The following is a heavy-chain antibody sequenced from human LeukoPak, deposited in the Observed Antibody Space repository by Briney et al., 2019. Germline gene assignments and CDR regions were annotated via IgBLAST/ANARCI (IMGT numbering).Heavy chain of an antibody. CDR1: GGSISTTNW. V-gene: IGHV4-4*02. Sequence: TSGTLSLTCAVSGGSISTTNWWSWVRQPPGKGLERIGEVHLNGATNYNPSLESRVSMSIDKSKNQLSLKLSSVTAADTATYYCTRESGAFSPFGFWGQGTLVTVSS. J-gene: IGHJ4*02. D-gene: IGHD1-26*01. CDR3: TRESGAFSPFGF. CDR2: VHLNGAT.